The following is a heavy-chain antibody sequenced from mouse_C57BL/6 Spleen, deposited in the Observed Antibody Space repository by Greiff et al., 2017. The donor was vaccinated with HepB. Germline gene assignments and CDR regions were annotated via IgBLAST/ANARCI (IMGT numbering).Heavy chain of an antibody. CDR2: INPSSGYT. V-gene: IGHV1-4*01. CDR3: ARSPGPTGTYFDY. J-gene: IGHJ2*01. CDR1: GYTFTSYT. D-gene: IGHD4-1*02. Sequence: VQLQESGAELARPGASVKMSCKASGYTFTSYTMHWVKQRPGQGLEWIGYINPSSGYTKYNQKFKDKATLTADKSSSTAYMQLSSLTSEDSAVYYSARSPGPTGTYFDYWGQGTTLTVSS.